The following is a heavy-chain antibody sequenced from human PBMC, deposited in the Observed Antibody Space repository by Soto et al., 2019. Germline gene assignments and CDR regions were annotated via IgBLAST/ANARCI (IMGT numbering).Heavy chain of an antibody. J-gene: IGHJ4*02. CDR1: GFTFSSYA. Sequence: QVQLVESGGGVVQPGRSLRLSCAASGFTFSSYAMHWVRQAPGKGLEWVAVISYDGSNKYYADSVKGRFTISRDNSKNTLYLQMNGLRAEDTAVYYCARETTWGQGTLVTVSS. CDR3: ARETT. D-gene: IGHD1-1*01. CDR2: ISYDGSNK. V-gene: IGHV3-30-3*01.